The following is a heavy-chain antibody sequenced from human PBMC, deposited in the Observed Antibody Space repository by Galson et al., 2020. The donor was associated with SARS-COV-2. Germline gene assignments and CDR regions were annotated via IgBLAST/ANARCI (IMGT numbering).Heavy chain of an antibody. CDR1: GFTFSSYA. V-gene: IGHV3-23*01. CDR2: LSGSGGST. CDR3: AKDPRRTIFGVVIIDPRYYYYYYYMDV. Sequence: GGSLRLSCAASGFTFSSYAMSWVRQAPGKGLEWVSALSGSGGSTYYADSVKGRFTISRDNSKNTLYLRMNSLRAEDTAVYYCAKDPRRTIFGVVIIDPRYYYYYYYMDVWGKGTTVTVSS. J-gene: IGHJ6*03. D-gene: IGHD3-3*01.